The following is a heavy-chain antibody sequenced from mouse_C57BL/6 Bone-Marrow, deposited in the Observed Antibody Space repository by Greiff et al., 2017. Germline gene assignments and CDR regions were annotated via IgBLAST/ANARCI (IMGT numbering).Heavy chain of an antibody. CDR1: GFTFSSYA. D-gene: IGHD2-3*01. CDR2: ISDGGSYT. J-gene: IGHJ1*03. V-gene: IGHV5-4*03. CDR3: ARAWRWLPWYFGV. Sequence: EVMLVESGGGLVKPGGSLKLSCAASGFTFSSYAMSWVRQTPEKRLEWVATISDGGSYTYYPDNVKGRFTLSRDNAKNNLYLQMSHLKSEDTAMYYCARAWRWLPWYFGVWGTGTTVTVSS.